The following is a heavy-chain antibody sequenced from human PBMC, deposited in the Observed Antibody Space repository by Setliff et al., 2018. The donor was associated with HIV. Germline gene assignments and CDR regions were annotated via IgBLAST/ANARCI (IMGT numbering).Heavy chain of an antibody. CDR3: ARHAALIKRYYYYYLDV. CDR2: TANT. D-gene: IGHD5-18*01. J-gene: IGHJ6*03. V-gene: IGHV4-39*01. CDR1: GDSISTDNYH. Sequence: SETLSLTCTVSGDSISTDNYHWGWIRQPPGKGLEWIGHTANTDYNPSLKSRVTVPVDTSKNQLSLRLSSVTAADTAVYYCARHAALIKRYYYYYLDVWGKGTTVTVSS.